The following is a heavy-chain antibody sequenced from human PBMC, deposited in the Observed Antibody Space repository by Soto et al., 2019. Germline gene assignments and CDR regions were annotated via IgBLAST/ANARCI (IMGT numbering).Heavy chain of an antibody. D-gene: IGHD4-4*01. J-gene: IGHJ4*02. CDR2: IWYDGSNK. Sequence: GGSLRLSCAASGFTFSSYGMHWVRQAPGKGLEWVAVIWYDGSNKYYADSVKGRFTISRDNSKNTLYLQMNSLRAEDTAVYYCARMRTVTDPYFDYWGQGTLVTVSS. V-gene: IGHV3-33*01. CDR1: GFTFSSYG. CDR3: ARMRTVTDPYFDY.